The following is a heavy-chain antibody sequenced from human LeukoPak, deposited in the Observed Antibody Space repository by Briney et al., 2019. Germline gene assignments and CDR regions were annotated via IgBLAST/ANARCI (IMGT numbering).Heavy chain of an antibody. J-gene: IGHJ6*02. Sequence: PGGSLRLSRAASGFTFSSYGMHWVRQAPGKGLEWVAVISYDGSNKYYADSVKGRFTISRDNSKNTLYLQMNSLRAEDTAVYYCAKDRGGGYSSGWYYYYYGMDVWGQGTTVTVSS. CDR3: AKDRGGGYSSGWYYYYYGMDV. D-gene: IGHD6-19*01. V-gene: IGHV3-30*18. CDR1: GFTFSSYG. CDR2: ISYDGSNK.